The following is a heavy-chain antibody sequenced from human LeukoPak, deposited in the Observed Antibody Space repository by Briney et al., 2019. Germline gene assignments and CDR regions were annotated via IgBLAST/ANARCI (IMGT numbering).Heavy chain of an antibody. V-gene: IGHV1-18*04. CDR2: ISTYNGNT. J-gene: IGHJ6*04. CDR3: ARRNVVSFYYGMDV. Sequence: ASVKVSCKASGYTCTSYGISWVRQAPGQGLEWMGWISTYNGNTDYAQKLQGRVTMTTDTSTSTAYMELRSLRSDDTAVYYCARRNVVSFYYGMDVWGKGTTVAVSS. D-gene: IGHD2/OR15-2a*01. CDR1: GYTCTSYG.